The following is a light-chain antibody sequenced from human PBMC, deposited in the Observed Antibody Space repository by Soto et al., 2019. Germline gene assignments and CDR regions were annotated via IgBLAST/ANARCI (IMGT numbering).Light chain of an antibody. Sequence: EIVLTQSPGTLSLSPGERATLSCRALESISSKSLAWYQQKPGQAPRLLIYGTYNRATGIPDRFSGSASGTDFTLTISRLEPEDFAVYFCQQYGSPPYTFGQGPKLEI. J-gene: IGKJ2*01. CDR3: QQYGSPPYT. CDR1: ESISSKS. CDR2: GTY. V-gene: IGKV3-20*01.